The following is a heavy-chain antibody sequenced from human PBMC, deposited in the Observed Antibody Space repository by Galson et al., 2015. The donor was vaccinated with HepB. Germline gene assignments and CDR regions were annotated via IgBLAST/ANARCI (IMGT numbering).Heavy chain of an antibody. CDR3: ARNRLGGVAAPNVMRAFDI. Sequence: VKVSCKASGGTFSSYAISWVRQAPGQGLEWMGRINPNSGGTNYAQKFQGRVTMTRDTSISTAYMELSRLRSDDTAVYYCARNRLGGVAAPNVMRAFDIWGQGTMVTVSS. J-gene: IGHJ3*02. V-gene: IGHV1-2*06. D-gene: IGHD6-13*01. CDR2: INPNSGGT. CDR1: GGTFSSYA.